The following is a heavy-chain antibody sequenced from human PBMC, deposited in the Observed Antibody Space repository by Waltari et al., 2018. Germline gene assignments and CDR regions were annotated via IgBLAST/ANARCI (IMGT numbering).Heavy chain of an antibody. J-gene: IGHJ6*03. CDR2: INPNSGGT. CDR3: ARDRIAAAGWGDYYYMDV. V-gene: IGHV1-2*06. Sequence: QVQLVQSGAEVKKPGASVKVSCKASGYTFTGYYMHWVRQAPGQGLEWMGRINPNSGGTNYAQKFRGRVTMTRDTSISTAYMELSRLRSDDTAVYYCARDRIAAAGWGDYYYMDVWGKGTTVTVSS. D-gene: IGHD6-13*01. CDR1: GYTFTGYY.